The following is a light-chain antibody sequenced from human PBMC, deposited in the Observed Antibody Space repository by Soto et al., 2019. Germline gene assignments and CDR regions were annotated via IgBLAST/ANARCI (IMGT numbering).Light chain of an antibody. CDR1: QSVSNH. CDR3: QQRSNWPLT. V-gene: IGKV3-11*01. Sequence: EIVLTQSPANLSLSPGERATLSCRASQSVSNHLAWYQQKPGQAPRLLIYDASNRATGIPAKFSGSGSGTDFTLTISSLEPEDFAVYYCQQRSNWPLTFGGGTNVEIK. J-gene: IGKJ4*01. CDR2: DAS.